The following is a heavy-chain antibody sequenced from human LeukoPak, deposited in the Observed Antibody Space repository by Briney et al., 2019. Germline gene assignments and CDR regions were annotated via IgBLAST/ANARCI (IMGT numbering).Heavy chain of an antibody. Sequence: GGSLRLSRGASGLTFSPYAMSWVHQTPGKGLEWVAAISGSNPGTYHASSVRGRFTISRDNSKNTLHLQMNGLRAEDAAIYYCAKASVGHCSGAFCYHFDSWGQGTLVTVSS. D-gene: IGHD2-15*01. CDR2: ISGSNPGT. J-gene: IGHJ4*02. V-gene: IGHV3-23*01. CDR1: GLTFSPYA. CDR3: AKASVGHCSGAFCYHFDS.